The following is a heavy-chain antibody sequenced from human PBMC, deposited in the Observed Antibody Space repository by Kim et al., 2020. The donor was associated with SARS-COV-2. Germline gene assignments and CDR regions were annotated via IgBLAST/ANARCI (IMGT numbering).Heavy chain of an antibody. D-gene: IGHD5-12*01. J-gene: IGHJ4*02. CDR3: ARVVGLPSRDDY. Sequence: YYADSVKGRFTSSRDNAKNSLYLQMNSLRAEDTAVYYCARVVGLPSRDDYWGQGTLVTVSS. V-gene: IGHV3-11*04.